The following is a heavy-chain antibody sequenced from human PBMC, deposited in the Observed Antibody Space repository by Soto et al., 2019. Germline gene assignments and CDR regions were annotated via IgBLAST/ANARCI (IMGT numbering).Heavy chain of an antibody. Sequence: GGSLRLSCAASGFTFSSYWMSWVRQAPGKGLEWVANIKQDGSEKYYVDSVKGRFTISRDNAKNSLYLQMNSLRAEDTAVYYCARAVGHDSSGYYFDYWGQGTLVTVSS. CDR1: GFTFSSYW. D-gene: IGHD3-22*01. V-gene: IGHV3-7*03. CDR3: ARAVGHDSSGYYFDY. CDR2: IKQDGSEK. J-gene: IGHJ4*02.